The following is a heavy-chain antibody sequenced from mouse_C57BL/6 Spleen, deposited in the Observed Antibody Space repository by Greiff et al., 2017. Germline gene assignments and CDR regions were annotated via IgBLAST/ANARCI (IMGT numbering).Heavy chain of an antibody. D-gene: IGHD1-1*01. Sequence: EVKLMESGGGLVKPGGSLKLSCAASGFTFSDYGMHWVRQAPEKGLEWVAYISSGSSTIYYADTLKGRFTISRDNAKNTLFLQMTSLRSEDTAMYYCARGGGSSYPCHAMDYWGQGTSVTVSS. CDR1: GFTFSDYG. CDR3: ARGGGSSYPCHAMDY. V-gene: IGHV5-17*01. CDR2: ISSGSSTI. J-gene: IGHJ4*01.